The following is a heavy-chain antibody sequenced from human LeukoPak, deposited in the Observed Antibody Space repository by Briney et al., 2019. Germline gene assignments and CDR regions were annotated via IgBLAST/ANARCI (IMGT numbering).Heavy chain of an antibody. CDR3: ARADYYDFWSGYYRPRGYFDY. CDR2: IYYSGST. J-gene: IGHJ4*02. D-gene: IGHD3-3*01. V-gene: IGHV4-39*01. Sequence: PSETLSLTCTVSGGSISSSSYYWGWIRQPPGKGLEWIGSIYYSGSTYYNPSLKSRVTISVDTSKNQFSLKLSSVTAADTAVYYCARADYYDFWSGYYRPRGYFDYWGQGTLVTVSS. CDR1: GGSISSSSYY.